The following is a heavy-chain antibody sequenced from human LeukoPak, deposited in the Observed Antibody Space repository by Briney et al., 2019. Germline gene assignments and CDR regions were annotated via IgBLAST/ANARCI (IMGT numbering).Heavy chain of an antibody. CDR3: ARVKKGDYMDV. J-gene: IGHJ6*03. V-gene: IGHV4-34*01. CDR2: INHSGST. D-gene: IGHD3-16*01. CDR1: GGSFSGYY. Sequence: PSETLSLTCAVYGGSFSGYYWSWIRQPPGKGLEWSGEINHSGSTNYNPSLKSRVTISVDTSKIQFSLKLSSVTAADTAVYYCARVKKGDYMDVWGKGTTVTVSS.